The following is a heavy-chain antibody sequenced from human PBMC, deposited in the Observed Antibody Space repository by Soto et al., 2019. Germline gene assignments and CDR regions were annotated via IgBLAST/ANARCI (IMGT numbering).Heavy chain of an antibody. CDR1: GGSISSGDYY. V-gene: IGHV4-30-4*01. CDR2: IYYSGST. Sequence: SETLSLTCTVSGGSISSGDYYWSWIRQPPGKGLEWIGYIYYSGSTYYNPSLKSRVTISVDTSKNQFSLKLSSVTAADTAVYYCASERSEWNYGDYVYWGQGTLVTVSS. J-gene: IGHJ4*02. CDR3: ASERSEWNYGDYVY. D-gene: IGHD4-17*01.